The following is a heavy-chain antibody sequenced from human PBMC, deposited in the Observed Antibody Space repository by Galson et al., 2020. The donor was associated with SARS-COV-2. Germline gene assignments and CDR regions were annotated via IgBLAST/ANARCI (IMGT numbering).Heavy chain of an antibody. CDR3: ARYAASSDCSGGSCYDYFQH. V-gene: IGHV3-7*01. Sequence: GESLKISCVASGFTFSSYWMSWVRQAPGKGLEWVANIKQDGSEKYYVDSVKGRFTISRDNAKNSLYLQMNSLRAEDTAVYYCARYAASSDCSGGSCYDYFQHWGQGTLVTVSS. CDR1: GFTFSSYW. D-gene: IGHD2-15*01. CDR2: IKQDGSEK. J-gene: IGHJ1*01.